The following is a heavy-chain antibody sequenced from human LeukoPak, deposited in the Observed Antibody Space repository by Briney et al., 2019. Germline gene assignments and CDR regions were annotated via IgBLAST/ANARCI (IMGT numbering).Heavy chain of an antibody. D-gene: IGHD3-10*01. J-gene: IGHJ3*02. Sequence: SETLSLTCAVYGGSFSGYYWSWIRQPPGKGPEWIGEINHSGSTNYNPSLKSRVTISVDTSKNQFSLKLSSVTSADTAVYYCANLWFGESYDAFDIWGQGTMVTVSS. CDR2: INHSGST. CDR1: GGSFSGYY. V-gene: IGHV4-34*01. CDR3: ANLWFGESYDAFDI.